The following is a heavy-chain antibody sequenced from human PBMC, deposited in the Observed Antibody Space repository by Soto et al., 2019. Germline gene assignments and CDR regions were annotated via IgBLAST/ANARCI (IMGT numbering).Heavy chain of an antibody. J-gene: IGHJ6*03. V-gene: IGHV1-69*04. D-gene: IGHD6-6*01. Sequence: SVKVSCKASGGTFSSYTISWVRQAPGQGLEWTGRIIPILGIANYAQKFQGRVTITADKSTSTAYMELSSLRSEDTAVYYCAREKYGSSSYYYYYYMAVWGKGTTVTVSS. CDR3: AREKYGSSSYYYYYYMAV. CDR1: GGTFSSYT. CDR2: IIPILGIA.